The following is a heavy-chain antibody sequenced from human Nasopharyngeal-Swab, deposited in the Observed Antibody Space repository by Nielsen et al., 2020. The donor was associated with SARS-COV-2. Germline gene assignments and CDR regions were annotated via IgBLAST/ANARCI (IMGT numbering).Heavy chain of an antibody. Sequence: SETLSLTCAVYGGSSGGYDWSWIRQPPGRGLEWIGEINHSGGTNYNPSLKSRVTISVDTSKNQFSLKLSSVTAADTAVYYCARVPPIAVAGKGVDVWGQGTTVTVSS. V-gene: IGHV4-34*01. CDR1: GGSSGGYD. CDR2: INHSGGT. CDR3: ARVPPIAVAGKGVDV. J-gene: IGHJ6*02. D-gene: IGHD6-19*01.